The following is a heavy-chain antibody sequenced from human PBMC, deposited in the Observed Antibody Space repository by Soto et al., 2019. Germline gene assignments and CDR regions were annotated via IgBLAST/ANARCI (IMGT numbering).Heavy chain of an antibody. D-gene: IGHD5-12*01. V-gene: IGHV5-51*01. Sequence: PGESLKISCKGSGDSFTSYWIGWVRQMPGKGLEWMGIIYPSDSDTRYSPPLQGQVTISVDKSISTAYLQWSSLKASDTAMYYCARGGNSALNWFGPWGQGTLVTVSS. CDR3: ARGGNSALNWFGP. J-gene: IGHJ5*02. CDR1: GDSFTSYW. CDR2: IYPSDSDT.